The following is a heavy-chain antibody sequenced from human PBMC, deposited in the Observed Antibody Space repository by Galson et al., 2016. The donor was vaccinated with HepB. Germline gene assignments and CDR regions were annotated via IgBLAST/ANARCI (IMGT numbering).Heavy chain of an antibody. CDR2: VRTKTNSYAT. V-gene: IGHV3-73*01. CDR1: GYIFSGSA. J-gene: IGHJ5*02. D-gene: IGHD3-10*01. Sequence: SLRLSCAASGYIFSGSAMHWVRQASGKGLEWVGRVRTKTNSYATAYAASVKGRFTISRDDSKNTAYLQMNSLRAEDTAVYYCVKGGWRGFGSKNNWFDPWGQGTLVTVSS. CDR3: VKGGWRGFGSKNNWFDP.